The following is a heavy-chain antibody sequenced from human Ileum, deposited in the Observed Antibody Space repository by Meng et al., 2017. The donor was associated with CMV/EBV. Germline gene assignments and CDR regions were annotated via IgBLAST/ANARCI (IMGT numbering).Heavy chain of an antibody. J-gene: IGHJ4*02. CDR1: GDSVSSNSAA. CDR3: ASSTGGVFEWLFDY. V-gene: IGHV6-1*01. Sequence: SQTLSLTCAISGDSVSSNSAAWNWIRQSPSRGLEWLGRTYYRSKWYNDYAASVRSRITINPDTSKNQFSLQLKSVTPEDTAVYYCASSTGGVFEWLFDYWGQGTLVTVSS. CDR2: TYYRSKWYN. D-gene: IGHD3-3*01.